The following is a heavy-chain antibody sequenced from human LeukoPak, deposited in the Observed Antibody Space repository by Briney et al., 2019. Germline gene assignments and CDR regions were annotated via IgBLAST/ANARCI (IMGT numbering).Heavy chain of an antibody. V-gene: IGHV4-34*01. D-gene: IGHD3-22*01. J-gene: IGHJ3*02. Sequence: SETLSLTCAVYGGSFSGYYWSWIRQPPGKGLEWIGEINHSGSTNYNPSLKSRVTISVDTSKNQFSLKLSSVTAADTAVYYCARRHSSGLLGAFDIWGQGTMVTVSS. CDR1: GGSFSGYY. CDR2: INHSGST. CDR3: ARRHSSGLLGAFDI.